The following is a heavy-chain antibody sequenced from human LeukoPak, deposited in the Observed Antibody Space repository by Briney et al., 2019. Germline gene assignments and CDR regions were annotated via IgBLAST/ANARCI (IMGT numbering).Heavy chain of an antibody. CDR2: IRYDGSNK. CDR3: AKGGGYEAQYYYYYLDV. V-gene: IGHV3-30*02. Sequence: SGGSLRLSCAASGFTVSSNYMSWVRQAPGKGLEWVAFIRYDGSNKYYADSVKGRFTISRDNSKNTLYLQMKSLRAEDTAVYYCAKGGGYEAQYYYYYLDVWGKGTTVTISS. D-gene: IGHD5-12*01. J-gene: IGHJ6*03. CDR1: GFTVSSNY.